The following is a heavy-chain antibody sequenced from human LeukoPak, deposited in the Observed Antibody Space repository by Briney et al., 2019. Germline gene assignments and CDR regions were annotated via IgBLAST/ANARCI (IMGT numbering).Heavy chain of an antibody. Sequence: ASVKVSCKAYGYTFTSYDINWVRQATGQGLEWMGWMNPNSGNTGYAQKFQGRVTITRNTSISTAYMELSSLRSEDTAVYYCARAGDVVVVGATTGDYWGQGTLVTVSS. CDR3: ARAGDVVVVGATTGDY. CDR2: MNPNSGNT. V-gene: IGHV1-8*03. J-gene: IGHJ4*02. CDR1: GYTFTSYD. D-gene: IGHD1-26*01.